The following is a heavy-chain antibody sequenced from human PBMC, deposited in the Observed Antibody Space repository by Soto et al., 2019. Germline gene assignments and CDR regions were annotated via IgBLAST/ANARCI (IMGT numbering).Heavy chain of an antibody. Sequence: QVQLVESGGGVVQPGRSLRLSCAASGFTFSSYGMHWVRQAPGKGLEWVAVISYDGSNKYYADSVKGRFTISRDNSKNTLYLQMNSLRAEDTAVYYCANARGKYCSGGSCLNDAFDIWGQGTMVTVSS. J-gene: IGHJ3*02. D-gene: IGHD2-15*01. CDR1: GFTFSSYG. V-gene: IGHV3-30*18. CDR3: ANARGKYCSGGSCLNDAFDI. CDR2: ISYDGSNK.